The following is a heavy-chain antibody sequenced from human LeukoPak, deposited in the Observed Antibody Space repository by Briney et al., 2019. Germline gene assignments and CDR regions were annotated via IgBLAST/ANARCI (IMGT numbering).Heavy chain of an antibody. Sequence: SETLSLTCTVSGVSISSYYWTWIRQPPGKGLEWIGYIYYSGTTNYNPSLKSRVTMSVDMSKNQFSLKLSSVTAADTAVYYCARRSSSWKNWFDPWGQGTLVTVSS. J-gene: IGHJ5*02. CDR2: IYYSGTT. CDR3: ARRSSSWKNWFDP. CDR1: GVSISSYY. V-gene: IGHV4-59*01. D-gene: IGHD6-13*01.